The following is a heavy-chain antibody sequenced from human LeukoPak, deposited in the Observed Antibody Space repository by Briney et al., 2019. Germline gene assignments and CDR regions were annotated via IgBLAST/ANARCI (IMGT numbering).Heavy chain of an antibody. J-gene: IGHJ6*02. CDR3: ARFCITMVRGVIPYYYGMDV. Sequence: GGSLRLSCAASGFTFSDYYMSWIRQAPGKGLEWVSYISSSGSTIYYADSVKGRFTISRGNAKNSLYLQMNSLRAEDTAVYYCARFCITMVRGVIPYYYGMDVWGQGTTVTVSS. D-gene: IGHD3-10*01. V-gene: IGHV3-11*01. CDR1: GFTFSDYY. CDR2: ISSSGSTI.